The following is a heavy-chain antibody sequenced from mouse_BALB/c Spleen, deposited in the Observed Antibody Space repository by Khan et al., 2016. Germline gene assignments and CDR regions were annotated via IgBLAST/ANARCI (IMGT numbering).Heavy chain of an antibody. D-gene: IGHD2-3*01. V-gene: IGHV9-3-1*01. CDR3: ASIYVGYYVGLYYAMDY. CDR2: INTYTGEP. J-gene: IGHJ4*01. CDR1: GYTFTNYG. Sequence: QIQLVQSGPELKKPGETVKISCKASGYTFTNYGMNWVKQAPGKGLKWMGWINTYTGEPTYADDFKGRFAFSLETSASTAYLQINNLKNEDTATYFWASIYVGYYVGLYYAMDYWGQGTSVTVSS.